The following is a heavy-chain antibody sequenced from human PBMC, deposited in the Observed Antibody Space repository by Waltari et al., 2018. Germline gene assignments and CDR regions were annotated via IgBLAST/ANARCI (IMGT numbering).Heavy chain of an antibody. CDR1: GATLSRHG. J-gene: IGHJ6*02. D-gene: IGHD3-3*02. CDR3: ARSISILGTALDV. Sequence: QGQLVQSGPDVKKPGSTVQVSCTASGATLSRHGVSWVRQAPGQGLEWLGRIIPMLDRIHYEEKFQGRVTISADKSTNTLYMELSTLKSEDTAVYYCARSISILGTALDVWGQGTTVIVSS. CDR2: IIPMLDRI. V-gene: IGHV1-69*04.